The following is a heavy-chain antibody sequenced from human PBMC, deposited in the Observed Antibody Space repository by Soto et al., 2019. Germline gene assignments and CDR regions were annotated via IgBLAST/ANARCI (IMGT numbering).Heavy chain of an antibody. V-gene: IGHV6-1*01. CDR3: PRDVGPTSFDP. CDR2: TYYRSKWFN. D-gene: IGHD1-26*01. Sequence: SQTLSLTCAVSGDNVYSNDAGWNWIMQSPSRGLEWLGRTYYRSKWFNVYAASVKGRIIVNPDTAKNQFSLQLNSVTPDDSALYLGPRDVGPTSFDPWGQGTLVTVCS. CDR1: GDNVYSNDAG. J-gene: IGHJ5*02.